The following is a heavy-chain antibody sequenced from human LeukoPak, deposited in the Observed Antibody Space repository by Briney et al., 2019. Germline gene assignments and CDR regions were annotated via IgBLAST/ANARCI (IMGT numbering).Heavy chain of an antibody. CDR2: IYSSGRT. D-gene: IGHD3/OR15-3a*01. CDR1: GGSISSYY. CDR3: ARDGWTRSGYYYYYMDV. Sequence: PSETLSLTCTVSGGSISSYYWSWIRQPAGKGLQWIGRIYSSGRTNYNSSLESRVTISVDKSKNQLSLKSSSVTAADAAVYYCARDGWTRSGYYYYYMDVLGKGTTVTVSS. V-gene: IGHV4-4*07. J-gene: IGHJ6*03.